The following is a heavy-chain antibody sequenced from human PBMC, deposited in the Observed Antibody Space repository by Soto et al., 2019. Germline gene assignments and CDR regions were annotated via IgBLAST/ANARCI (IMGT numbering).Heavy chain of an antibody. CDR1: GFTFSSYG. CDR3: ARDGHDFWSASDSHYYYYGMDV. Sequence: PGGSLRLSCAASGFTFSSYGMHWVRQAPGKGLEWVALIWYDGSNKYYADSVKGRFTISRDNSKNRLDLQMNSLRVEDTAMYYCARDGHDFWSASDSHYYYYGMDVWGPGTTVTVSS. CDR2: IWYDGSNK. D-gene: IGHD3-3*01. V-gene: IGHV3-33*01. J-gene: IGHJ6*02.